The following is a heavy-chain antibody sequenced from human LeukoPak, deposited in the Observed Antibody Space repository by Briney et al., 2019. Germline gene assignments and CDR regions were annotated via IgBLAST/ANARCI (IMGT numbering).Heavy chain of an antibody. J-gene: IGHJ4*02. V-gene: IGHV4-34*01. CDR2: INHSGST. D-gene: IGHD1-26*01. CDR3: ARAPYSGSYYSFDY. CDR1: GGSFSGYY. Sequence: SETPSLTRAVYGGSFSGYYWSWIRQPPGKGLEWIGEINHSGSTNYNPSLKSRVTISVDTSKNQFSLKLSSVTVADTAVYYCARAPYSGSYYSFDYWGQGTLVTVSS.